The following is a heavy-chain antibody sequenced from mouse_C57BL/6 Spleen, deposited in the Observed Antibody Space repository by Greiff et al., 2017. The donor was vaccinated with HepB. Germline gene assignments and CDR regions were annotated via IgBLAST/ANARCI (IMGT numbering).Heavy chain of an antibody. V-gene: IGHV1-61*01. Sequence: QVQLQQPGAELVRPGSSVKLSCKASGYTFTSYWMDWVKQRPGQGLEWIGNIYPSDSETHYNQKFKDKATLTVDKSSSTAYMQLSSLTSEDSAVYYCARSLYGNYELWGQGTTLTVSS. D-gene: IGHD2-1*01. CDR1: GYTFTSYW. J-gene: IGHJ2*01. CDR2: IYPSDSET. CDR3: ARSLYGNYEL.